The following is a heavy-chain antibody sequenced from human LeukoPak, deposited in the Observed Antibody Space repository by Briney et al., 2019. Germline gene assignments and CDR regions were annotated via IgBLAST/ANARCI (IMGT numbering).Heavy chain of an antibody. CDR1: GGTFSSYA. J-gene: IGHJ4*02. CDR3: ARYYYDILTGYYGPYFDY. CDR2: IIPIFGTA. Sequence: SVKLSCKASGGTFSSYAISWVRQAPGQGLEWMGGIIPIFGTANYAQKFQVRVTITADESTSTAYMELSSLRSEDTAVYYCARYYYDILTGYYGPYFDYWGQGTLVTVSS. V-gene: IGHV1-69*13. D-gene: IGHD3-9*01.